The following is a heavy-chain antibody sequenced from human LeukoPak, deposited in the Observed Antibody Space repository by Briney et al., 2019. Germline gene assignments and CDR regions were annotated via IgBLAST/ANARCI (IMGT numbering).Heavy chain of an antibody. CDR1: GFTFSSYW. V-gene: IGHV3-74*01. CDR3: ARGGSRHAFDI. Sequence: GGSLRLSCAASGFTFSSYWMYWARQAPGKGLVYVSRINNDGGGTTYADSVKGRFTISRDNAKNTLHLEMNSLRAEDTALYYCARGGSRHAFDIWGQGTMVTVSS. D-gene: IGHD3-16*01. CDR2: INNDGGGT. J-gene: IGHJ3*02.